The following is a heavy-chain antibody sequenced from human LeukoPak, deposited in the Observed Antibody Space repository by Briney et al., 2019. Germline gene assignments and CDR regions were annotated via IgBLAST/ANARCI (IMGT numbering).Heavy chain of an antibody. CDR3: ARVRSIAAAQDY. J-gene: IGHJ4*02. V-gene: IGHV1-2*02. D-gene: IGHD6-13*01. CDR1: GYTFTGYY. Sequence: GASVKVSCKASGYTFTGYYMHWVRQAPGQGLEWMGWTNANSGGTNYAQKFQGRVTMTRDTSISTAYMELSRLRSDDTAVYYCARVRSIAAAQDYWGQGTLVTVSS. CDR2: TNANSGGT.